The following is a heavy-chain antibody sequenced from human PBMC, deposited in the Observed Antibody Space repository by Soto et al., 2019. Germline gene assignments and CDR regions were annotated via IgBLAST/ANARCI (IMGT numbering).Heavy chain of an antibody. D-gene: IGHD3-3*01. Sequence: SETLSLTCTVSGGSISSGDYYWSWIRQPPGKGLGWIGYIYYSGTTYYNPSLKSRDTISIDTSNNHFSLKVSTVTPADKAVYSCARAIIPVSAHSYYGMDVWGEGTAVSVSS. CDR3: ARAIIPVSAHSYYGMDV. J-gene: IGHJ6*01. CDR1: GGSISSGDYY. CDR2: IYYSGTT. V-gene: IGHV4-30-4*02.